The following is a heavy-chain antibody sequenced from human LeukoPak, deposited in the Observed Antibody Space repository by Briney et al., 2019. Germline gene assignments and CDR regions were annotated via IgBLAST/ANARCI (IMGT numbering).Heavy chain of an antibody. Sequence: ASVKVSCKASGYTFTSYGIIWVRQAPGQGLEWMGWISAYNGNTNYAQKLQGRVTMTTDTSTSTAYMELRSLRSDDTAVYYCARSDDFWSGTGFDYWGQGTLVTVSS. J-gene: IGHJ4*02. CDR2: ISAYNGNT. V-gene: IGHV1-18*01. CDR3: ARSDDFWSGTGFDY. CDR1: GYTFTSYG. D-gene: IGHD3-3*01.